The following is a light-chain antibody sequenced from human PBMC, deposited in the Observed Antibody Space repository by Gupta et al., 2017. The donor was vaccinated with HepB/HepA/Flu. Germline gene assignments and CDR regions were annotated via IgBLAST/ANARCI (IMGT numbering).Light chain of an antibody. J-gene: IGKJ1*01. CDR2: LGS. CDR3: RQALQTLRT. Sequence: DIVMTQSPLSLPVTPGEPASISCRSSQSLLHSNGYNYLDWYLQKPGQSPQLLIYLGSNRASGVPDRFSGNGSGTDFTLKISRVEAEDVGVYYCRQALQTLRTFGQGTKVEIK. V-gene: IGKV2-28*01. CDR1: QSLLHSNGYNY.